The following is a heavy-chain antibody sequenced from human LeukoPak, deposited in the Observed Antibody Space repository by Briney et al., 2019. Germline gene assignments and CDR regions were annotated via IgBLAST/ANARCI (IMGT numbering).Heavy chain of an antibody. J-gene: IGHJ4*02. Sequence: GGSLRLSCAASGFTFSSYAMHWVRQAPGKGLEWVAVISYDGSNKYYADSVKGRFTISRDNSKNTLYLQMNSLRAEDTAVYYCARDRGYCSGGSCQHLDYWGQGTLVTVSS. D-gene: IGHD2-15*01. CDR3: ARDRGYCSGGSCQHLDY. V-gene: IGHV3-30*04. CDR1: GFTFSSYA. CDR2: ISYDGSNK.